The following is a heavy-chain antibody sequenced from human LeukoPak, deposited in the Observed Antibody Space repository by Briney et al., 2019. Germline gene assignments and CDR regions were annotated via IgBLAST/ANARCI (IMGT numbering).Heavy chain of an antibody. Sequence: PGGSLRLSCAASGFTFSDYYMSWIRQAPGKGLEWVSYISSSGSTIYYADSVKGRFTISRDNSKNTLYLQMNSLRAEDTAVYYCAKGPCLVPAAIGCNWFDPWGQGTLVTVSS. CDR1: GFTFSDYY. J-gene: IGHJ5*02. CDR2: ISSSGSTI. D-gene: IGHD2-2*01. CDR3: AKGPCLVPAAIGCNWFDP. V-gene: IGHV3-11*01.